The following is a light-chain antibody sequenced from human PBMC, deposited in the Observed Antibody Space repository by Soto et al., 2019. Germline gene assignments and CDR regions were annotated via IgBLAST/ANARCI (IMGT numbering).Light chain of an antibody. CDR3: QHYNNWPRT. J-gene: IGKJ1*01. CDR2: GTS. CDR1: LSVSGY. V-gene: IGKV3-15*01. Sequence: EIVMTQSPATLSVSPGERATLSCRASLSVSGYLAWYHQNPCQAPRLLIYGTSLRANDIQARFSGSMSGTEFTLTISSLQLEDCAVYYCQHYNNWPRTFGQGTKVEIK.